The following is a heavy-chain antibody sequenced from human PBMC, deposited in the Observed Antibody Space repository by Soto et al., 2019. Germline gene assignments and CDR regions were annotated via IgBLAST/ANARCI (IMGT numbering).Heavy chain of an antibody. CDR2: IHHSGST. D-gene: IGHD5-12*01. Sequence: PSETLSLTCAVSGYPISSGYYWGWIRQPPGKGLEWIGIIHHSGSTYYNPSLRSRITISVDTSKNQFSLKMPSVTAADTAVYYCARSSGYVPGGYWGKGIRVTVP. V-gene: IGHV4-38-2*01. J-gene: IGHJ4*02. CDR1: GYPISSGYY. CDR3: ARSSGYVPGGY.